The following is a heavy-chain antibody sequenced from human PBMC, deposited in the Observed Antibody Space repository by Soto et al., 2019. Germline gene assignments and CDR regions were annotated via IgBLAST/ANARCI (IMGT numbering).Heavy chain of an antibody. V-gene: IGHV1-69*06. CDR2: IIPIFGSA. J-gene: IGHJ4*02. D-gene: IGHD4-17*01. Sequence: WASVKVSCKTSGGTFSSYAISWVRQAPGQGLEWMGGIIPIFGSANYAQKFQGRVTITADKSTNTAYMELSSLRSEDTAMYYCARGSPSTLTRMDHWGQGTLVTVSS. CDR3: ARGSPSTLTRMDH. CDR1: GGTFSSYA.